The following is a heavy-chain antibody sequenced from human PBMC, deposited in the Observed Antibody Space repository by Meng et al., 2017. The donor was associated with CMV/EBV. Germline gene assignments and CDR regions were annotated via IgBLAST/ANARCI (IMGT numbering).Heavy chain of an antibody. V-gene: IGHV4-39*01. CDR1: GGSVSSSSYY. Sequence: SETLSLTCTVSGGSVSSSSYYWGWIRQPPGQGLEWIGSIYYSGSTYYNPSLKSRVTISVDTSKNQFSLKLSSVTAADTAVYYCARGLAARRFDPWGQGTLVTVSS. CDR2: IYYSGST. D-gene: IGHD6-6*01. J-gene: IGHJ5*02. CDR3: ARGLAARRFDP.